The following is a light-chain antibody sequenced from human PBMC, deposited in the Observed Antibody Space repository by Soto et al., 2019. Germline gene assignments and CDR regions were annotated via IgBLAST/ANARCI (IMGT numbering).Light chain of an antibody. J-gene: IGKJ5*01. CDR3: QQYNSYPIT. CDR2: DAS. Sequence: DIQMTQSPSTLSASVGDRGTITCRASQSISSWLAWYQQKPGKAPKLLIYDASSLESGVPSRFSGSGSGTEFPLTISSLQPDDFATYYCQQYNSYPITFGQGTRLEIK. V-gene: IGKV1-5*01. CDR1: QSISSW.